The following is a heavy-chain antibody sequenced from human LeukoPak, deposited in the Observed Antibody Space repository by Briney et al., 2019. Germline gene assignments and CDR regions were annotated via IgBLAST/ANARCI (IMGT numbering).Heavy chain of an antibody. CDR3: AREAETNYGSGSYYPPYINY. D-gene: IGHD3-10*01. J-gene: IGHJ4*02. Sequence: GASVKVSCKASGYTFTRYGISWVRQAPGQGLEWMGRIIPILGIANYAQKFQGRVTITADKSTSTAYMELSSLRSEDTAVYYCAREAETNYGSGSYYPPYINYWGQGTLVTVSS. CDR1: GYTFTRYG. V-gene: IGHV1-69*04. CDR2: IIPILGIA.